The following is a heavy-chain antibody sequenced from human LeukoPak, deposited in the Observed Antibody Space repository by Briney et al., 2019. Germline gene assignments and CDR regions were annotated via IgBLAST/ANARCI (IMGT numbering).Heavy chain of an antibody. J-gene: IGHJ4*02. V-gene: IGHV3-7*01. Sequence: TGGSLRLSCAASGFTFSSYWMSWVRQAPGKRLEWVANIKQDGSEKYYVDSVKGRFTISRDNAKNSLYLQMNSLRAEDTAVYYCAARGSYYYFDYWGQGTLVTVSS. CDR1: GFTFSSYW. CDR3: AARGSYYYFDY. CDR2: IKQDGSEK. D-gene: IGHD1-26*01.